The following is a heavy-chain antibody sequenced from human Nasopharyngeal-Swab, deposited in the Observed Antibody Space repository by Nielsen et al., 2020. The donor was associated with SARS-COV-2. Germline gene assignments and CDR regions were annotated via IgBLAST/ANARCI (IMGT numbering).Heavy chain of an antibody. CDR3: AREVDSSGLVDY. J-gene: IGHJ4*02. CDR2: ISYDGSNK. CDR1: GFTFSSYA. D-gene: IGHD6-19*01. V-gene: IGHV3-30-3*01. Sequence: LSLTCAASGFTFSSYAMHWVRKAPGKGLAWVAVISYDGSNKYYADSVKGRFTISRDNSKNTLYLQMNSLRAEDTAVYYCAREVDSSGLVDYWGQGTLVTVSS.